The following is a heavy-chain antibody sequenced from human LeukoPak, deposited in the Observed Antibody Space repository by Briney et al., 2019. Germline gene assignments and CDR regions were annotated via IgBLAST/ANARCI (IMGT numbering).Heavy chain of an antibody. Sequence: PGGSLRLSCAASGFIFSNYAMTWVRQAPGKGLQWVSTITSGGNTYYADSVKGRFTISRDNSKNTLYLQMNSLRDEDTAVYYCARDPLEDWYFDLWGRGTLVTVSS. CDR1: GFIFSNYA. CDR2: ITSGGNT. J-gene: IGHJ2*01. CDR3: ARDPLEDWYFDL. V-gene: IGHV3-23*01.